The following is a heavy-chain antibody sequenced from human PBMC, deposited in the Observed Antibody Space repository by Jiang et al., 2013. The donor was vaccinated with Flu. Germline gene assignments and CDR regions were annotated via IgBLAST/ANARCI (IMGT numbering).Heavy chain of an antibody. CDR2: QSSVTLIP. V-gene: IGHV5-51*01. CDR3: ARRILGTDRGGHFDV. J-gene: IGHJ2*01. Sequence: EWMGSHQSSVTLIPDTARPSQGQVTISVDKSINTAYLQWSSLEASDTAMYYCARRILGTDRGGHFDVWGRGTQVTVSS. D-gene: IGHD1-26*01.